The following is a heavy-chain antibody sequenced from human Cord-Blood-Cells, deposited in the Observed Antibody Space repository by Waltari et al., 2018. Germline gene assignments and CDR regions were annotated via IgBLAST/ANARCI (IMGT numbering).Heavy chain of an antibody. CDR3: ARGSRGVRIDY. CDR2: INHSGST. J-gene: IGHJ4*02. D-gene: IGHD3-10*01. V-gene: IGHV4-34*01. Sequence: QVQLQQWGAGLLKPSETLSLTCAVYGGSFSGYYWSWIRQPPGKGLEWIGEINHSGSTNYNPSLKSRVTISVDTSKNQFSLKLSSVTAADTAVYYCARGSRGVRIDYWGQGTLVTVSS. CDR1: GGSFSGYY.